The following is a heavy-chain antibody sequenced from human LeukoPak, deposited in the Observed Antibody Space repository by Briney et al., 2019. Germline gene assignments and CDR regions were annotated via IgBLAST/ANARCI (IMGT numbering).Heavy chain of an antibody. V-gene: IGHV4-61*02. J-gene: IGHJ5*02. CDR3: ARGDWFDP. Sequence: SETLSLTCTVSGGSVSSGSYYWNWIRQPAGKGLEWIGRLYPGGSADYNPSLKSRVTISVDTSKNQFSLKLTSVTVADTAVYYCARGDWFDPWGQGILVTVSS. CDR1: GGSVSSGSYY. D-gene: IGHD3-16*01. CDR2: LYPGGSA.